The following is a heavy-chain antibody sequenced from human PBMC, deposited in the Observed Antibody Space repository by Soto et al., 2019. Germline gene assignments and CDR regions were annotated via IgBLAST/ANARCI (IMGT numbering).Heavy chain of an antibody. CDR3: ARVRTGYFEY. CDR2: IYYNGNT. CDR1: GGAINDHY. Sequence: PSETLSLTCTLSGGAINDHYWSFIRQPPGKGLEWIGYIYYNGNTNYNPSLESRVTISVDRSRNQFSLRLTSLTAADTAVYYGARVRTGYFEYWGRGALVTVSS. J-gene: IGHJ4*02. V-gene: IGHV4-59*11. D-gene: IGHD3-9*01.